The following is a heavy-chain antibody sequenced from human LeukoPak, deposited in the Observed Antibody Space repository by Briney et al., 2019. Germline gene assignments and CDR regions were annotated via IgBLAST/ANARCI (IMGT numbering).Heavy chain of an antibody. CDR1: GFTFSSYE. J-gene: IGHJ4*02. CDR3: ARDLFRELRPFDY. D-gene: IGHD1-26*01. CDR2: ISSSGSTI. V-gene: IGHV3-48*03. Sequence: GGSLRLSCAASGFTFSSYEMNWVRQAPGKGLEWVSYISSSGSTIYYADSVKGRFTISRDNAKNSLYLQMSSLRAEDTAVYYCARDLFRELRPFDYWGQGTLVIVSS.